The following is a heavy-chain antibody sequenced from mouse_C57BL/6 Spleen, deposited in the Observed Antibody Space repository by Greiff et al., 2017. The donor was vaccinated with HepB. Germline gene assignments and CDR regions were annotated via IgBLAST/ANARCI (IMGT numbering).Heavy chain of an antibody. CDR3: ARPIEDGSRGELAY. CDR1: GFTFSSYG. Sequence: EVKLMVSGGDLVKPGGSLKLSCAASGFTFSSYGMSWVRQTPDKRLEWVATISSGGSYTYYPDSVKGRFTISRDNAKNTLYLQMSSLKSEDTAMYYCARPIEDGSRGELAYWGQGTLVTVSA. CDR2: ISSGGSYT. J-gene: IGHJ3*01. V-gene: IGHV5-6*01. D-gene: IGHD2-3*01.